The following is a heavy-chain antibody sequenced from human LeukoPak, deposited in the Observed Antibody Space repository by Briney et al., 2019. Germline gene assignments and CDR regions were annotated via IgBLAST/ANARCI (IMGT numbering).Heavy chain of an antibody. CDR3: ARGYYDILTGYYLGDAFDI. CDR1: GGTFSSYA. D-gene: IGHD3-9*01. V-gene: IGHV1-69*13. J-gene: IGHJ3*02. CDR2: IIPIFGTA. Sequence: SVKVSCKASGGTFSSYAISWVRQAPGQGLEWMGGIIPIFGTANYAQKFQGRVTITADESTSTAYMELSSLRSEDTAVYYCARGYYDILTGYYLGDAFDIWGQGTMVTVSS.